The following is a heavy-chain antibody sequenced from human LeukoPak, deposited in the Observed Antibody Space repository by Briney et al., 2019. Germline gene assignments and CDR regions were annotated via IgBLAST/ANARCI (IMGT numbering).Heavy chain of an antibody. D-gene: IGHD1-26*01. Sequence: PGGSLRLSCAASGFTFSTYNMNWVHQAPGKGLEWVSYISTSSSIIYYADSVKGRFTISRDNAKNSLSLQMNSLRAEDTAVYYCARGVWGATSREIDYWGQGTLVTVSS. CDR2: ISTSSSII. J-gene: IGHJ4*02. V-gene: IGHV3-48*01. CDR3: ARGVWGATSREIDY. CDR1: GFTFSTYN.